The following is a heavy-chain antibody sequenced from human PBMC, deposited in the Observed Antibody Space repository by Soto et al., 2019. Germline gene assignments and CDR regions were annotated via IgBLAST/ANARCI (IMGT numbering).Heavy chain of an antibody. CDR1: EFTFSRSA. CDR2: IGPESGAT. D-gene: IGHD1-26*01. V-gene: IGHV1-2*02. J-gene: IGHJ4*02. CDR3: GRGRSGQIVVFY. Sequence: ASVKVSCKASEFTFSRSAVQWVRQAPEQGPEWMGEIGPESGATRYAQRFQGRVTMTRDMSITTVYMELNNLSPDDTAVYYCGRGRSGQIVVFYWGQGTPVTVSS.